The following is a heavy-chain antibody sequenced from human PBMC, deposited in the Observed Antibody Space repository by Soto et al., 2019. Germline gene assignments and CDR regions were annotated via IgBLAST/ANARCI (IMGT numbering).Heavy chain of an antibody. D-gene: IGHD2-2*02. CDR1: GGSISRSTYY. CDR2: IYYSGSN. J-gene: IGHJ5*02. Sequence: SETLSLTCTVSGGSISRSTYYWGWIRQPPGKGLEWIGSIYYSGSNYYRPSLKSRVTISVDTSKNQFSLKLSSVTAADTAVYYCARQVPAAIRLGWFDPWGQGTLVTVSS. V-gene: IGHV4-39*01. CDR3: ARQVPAAIRLGWFDP.